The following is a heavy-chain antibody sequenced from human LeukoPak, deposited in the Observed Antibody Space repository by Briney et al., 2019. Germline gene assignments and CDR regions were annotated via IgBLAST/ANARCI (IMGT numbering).Heavy chain of an antibody. CDR2: IFYSGNT. J-gene: IGHJ3*02. CDR1: GGSISSSSYY. D-gene: IGHD3-3*01. Sequence: SETLSLTCTVSGGSISSSSYYRGWIRQPPGEGLEWIGSIFYSGNTYYNPSLKSRVTISVDTSKNQFSVKLSSVTAADTAVYYCARLYVLRFLEWSPTSRTVGDAFDIWGQGTMVAVSS. V-gene: IGHV4-39*01. CDR3: ARLYVLRFLEWSPTSRTVGDAFDI.